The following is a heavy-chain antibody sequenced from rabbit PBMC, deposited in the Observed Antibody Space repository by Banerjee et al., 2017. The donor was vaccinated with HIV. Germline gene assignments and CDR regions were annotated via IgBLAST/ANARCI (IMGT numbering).Heavy chain of an antibody. CDR2: INTISGDS. D-gene: IGHD4-1*01. J-gene: IGHJ4*01. CDR1: GVSFSNGSD. CDR3: ASDLAGVIGWNFNL. Sequence: QSLEESGGDLVKPEGSLTLTCTASGVSFSNGSDMCWVRQAPGKGLEWIACINTISGDSVSASWEEGLFTISKASWTTVPLLMTSITAADAANYFWASDLAGVIGWNFNLWGPGTLVTVS. V-gene: IGHV1S40*01.